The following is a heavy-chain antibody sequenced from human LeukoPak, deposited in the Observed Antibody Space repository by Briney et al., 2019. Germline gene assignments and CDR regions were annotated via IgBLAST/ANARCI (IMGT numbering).Heavy chain of an antibody. V-gene: IGHV1-24*01. J-gene: IGHJ4*02. CDR1: GYTLTELS. Sequence: VASVKVSCKVSGYTLTELSMHWVRQAPGKGLEWMGGFDPEDGETIYAQKFQGRVTMTEDTSTDTAYMELSSLSSEDTAVYYCATRVACSSTSCYSFDYWGQGTLVTVSS. CDR2: FDPEDGET. D-gene: IGHD2-2*01. CDR3: ATRVACSSTSCYSFDY.